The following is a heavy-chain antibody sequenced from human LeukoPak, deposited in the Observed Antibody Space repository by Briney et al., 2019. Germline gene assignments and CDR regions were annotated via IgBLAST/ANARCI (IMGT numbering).Heavy chain of an antibody. CDR3: AGGGWYEYWYFDL. J-gene: IGHJ2*01. CDR1: GGSISSGDYY. V-gene: IGHV4-39*07. Sequence: PSETLSLTCTVSGGSISSGDYYWSWIRQPPGKGLEWIGTIYYTGSTYYNPSLESRVTISVDTSKNQFSLKLSSVTAADTAVYYCAGGGWYEYWYFDLWGRGTLVTVSS. CDR2: IYYTGST. D-gene: IGHD6-19*01.